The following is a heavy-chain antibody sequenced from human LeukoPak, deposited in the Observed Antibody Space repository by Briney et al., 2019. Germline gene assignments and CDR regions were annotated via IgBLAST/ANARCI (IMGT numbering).Heavy chain of an antibody. V-gene: IGHV4-34*01. CDR1: GGSFSGYY. D-gene: IGHD6-13*01. Sequence: SETLSLTCAVYGGSFSGYYWSWIRQPPGKGLEWIGEINHSGSTNYNPSLKSRVTISVDTSKNQFSLKLSSVTAADTAVYYCAGAGSWFASDIWGQGTMVTVSS. J-gene: IGHJ3*02. CDR2: INHSGST. CDR3: AGAGSWFASDI.